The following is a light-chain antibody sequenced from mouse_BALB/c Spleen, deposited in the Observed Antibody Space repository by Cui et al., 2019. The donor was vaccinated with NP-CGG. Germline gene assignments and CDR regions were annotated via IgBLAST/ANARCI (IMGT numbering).Light chain of an antibody. CDR1: TRAVTTSNY. Sequence: AVVTQESALTTSPGETVTLTCRSSTRAVTTSNYANWVQEKPDHLFTGLIGGTNNRAPGVPARFSGSLIGDKAALTITGAQTEDEAIYFCALWYSNHWVFGGGTELTVL. CDR3: ALWYSNHWV. J-gene: IGLJ1*01. V-gene: IGLV1*01. CDR2: GTN.